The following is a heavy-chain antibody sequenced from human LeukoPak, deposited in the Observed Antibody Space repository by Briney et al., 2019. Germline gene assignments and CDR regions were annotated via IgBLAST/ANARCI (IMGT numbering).Heavy chain of an antibody. CDR2: INTNSGNP. CDR1: GYTFTNFA. V-gene: IGHV7-4-1*02. D-gene: IGHD3-10*01. J-gene: IGHJ4*02. Sequence: GASVKVSCKTSGYTFTNFAMIWVRQAPGQGLEWMGWINTNSGNPTYALGFTGRFVFSLDTSVSTAYLQISSLKAEDTAVYYCARGYGSGSYPFDYWGQGTQVTVSS. CDR3: ARGYGSGSYPFDY.